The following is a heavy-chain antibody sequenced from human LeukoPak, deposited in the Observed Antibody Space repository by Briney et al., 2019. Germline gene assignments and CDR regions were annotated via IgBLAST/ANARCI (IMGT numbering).Heavy chain of an antibody. Sequence: ASVKVSCKASGYTFTGYYMHWVRQAPGQGLEWMGWINPNSGGTNYAQKFQGTVTMTRDTSISTAYMELSRLRSDDTAVYHCARASYGRSNTPPDYWGQGTLITVSS. V-gene: IGHV1-2*02. D-gene: IGHD4-17*01. CDR2: INPNSGGT. CDR3: ARASYGRSNTPPDY. J-gene: IGHJ4*02. CDR1: GYTFTGYY.